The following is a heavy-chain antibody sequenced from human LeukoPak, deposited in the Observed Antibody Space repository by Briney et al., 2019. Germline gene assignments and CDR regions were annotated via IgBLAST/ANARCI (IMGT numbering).Heavy chain of an antibody. CDR3: AKDQYGSDYYYGMDV. Sequence: TGRSLRLSCAGSGFTFSSYGMHWVRQAPGKGLEWVAVISYDGSNKYQADSVKGRFTISRDNSKNTLYLQMNSLRAEDTAVYYRAKDQYGSDYYYGMDVWGQGTTVTVSS. V-gene: IGHV3-30*18. CDR2: ISYDGSNK. J-gene: IGHJ6*02. CDR1: GFTFSSYG. D-gene: IGHD3-10*01.